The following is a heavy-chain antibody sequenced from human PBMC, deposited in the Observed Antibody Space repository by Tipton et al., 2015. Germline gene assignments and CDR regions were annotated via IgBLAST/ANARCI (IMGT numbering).Heavy chain of an antibody. CDR2: IHSSGNT. CDR1: VGSIRSHY. D-gene: IGHD2-15*01. V-gene: IGHV4-4*07. Sequence: TLSLTCTLSVGSIRSHYWSWIRQPAGKGLEWIGRIHSSGNTNYNPSLQSRVTMSMDTSKNQISLNLNSVSAADTAVYYCARDEGGGGYPDYWGQGTLVTVSS. J-gene: IGHJ4*02. CDR3: ARDEGGGGYPDY.